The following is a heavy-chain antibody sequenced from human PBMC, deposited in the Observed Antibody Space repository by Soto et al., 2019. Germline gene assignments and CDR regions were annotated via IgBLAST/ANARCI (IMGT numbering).Heavy chain of an antibody. J-gene: IGHJ5*02. CDR1: GGSISSGGYS. CDR3: ARVPDR. Sequence: SETLSLTCAVSGGSISSGGYSWSWIRQPPGKSQEWIGYIYHSGSTYYNPSLKSRVTISVERSKNQFSLKLSSLSAADTAVYYCARVPDRWGQGTLVTVSS. V-gene: IGHV4-30-2*01. D-gene: IGHD2-2*01. CDR2: IYHSGST.